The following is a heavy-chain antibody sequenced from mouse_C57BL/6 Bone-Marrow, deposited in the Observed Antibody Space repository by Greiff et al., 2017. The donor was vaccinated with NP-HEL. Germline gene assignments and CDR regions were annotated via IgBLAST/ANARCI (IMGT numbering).Heavy chain of an antibody. V-gene: IGHV14-4*01. J-gene: IGHJ2*01. D-gene: IGHD1-1*01. Sequence: VHVKQSGAELVRPGASVKLSCTASGFNIKDDYMHWVKQRPEQGLEWIGWIDPENGDTESASKFQGKATITADTSSNTAYLQLSSLTSEDTAVYYCTTYGSSRYYCDYWGQGTTLTVSS. CDR1: GFNIKDDY. CDR3: TTYGSSRYYCDY. CDR2: IDPENGDT.